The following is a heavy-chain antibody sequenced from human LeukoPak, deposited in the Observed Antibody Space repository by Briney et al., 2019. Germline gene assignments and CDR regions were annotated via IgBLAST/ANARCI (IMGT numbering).Heavy chain of an antibody. CDR1: GGSISSYY. D-gene: IGHD3-22*01. Sequence: SETLSLTCTVSGGSISSYYWSWIRQPAGKGLEWIGRIYTSGSINYNPSLKSRVTMSVDTSKNQFSLELSSVTAADTAVYYCARAVFYYDNSGFFDYWGQGTLVTVSS. CDR2: IYTSGSI. CDR3: ARAVFYYDNSGFFDY. V-gene: IGHV4-4*07. J-gene: IGHJ4*02.